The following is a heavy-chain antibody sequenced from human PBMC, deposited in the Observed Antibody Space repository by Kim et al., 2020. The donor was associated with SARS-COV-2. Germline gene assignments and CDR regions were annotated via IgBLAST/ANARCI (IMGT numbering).Heavy chain of an antibody. D-gene: IGHD3-10*01. CDR3: AITYGSGSYYNFSPDPEFDY. CDR2: ISYDGSNK. CDR1: GFTFSSYG. V-gene: IGHV3-30*03. J-gene: IGHJ4*02. Sequence: GGSLRLSCAASGFTFSSYGMHWVRQAPGKGLEWVAVISYDGSNKYYADSVKGRFTISRDNSKNTLYLQMNSLRAEDTAVYYCAITYGSGSYYNFSPDPEFDYWGQGTLVTVSS.